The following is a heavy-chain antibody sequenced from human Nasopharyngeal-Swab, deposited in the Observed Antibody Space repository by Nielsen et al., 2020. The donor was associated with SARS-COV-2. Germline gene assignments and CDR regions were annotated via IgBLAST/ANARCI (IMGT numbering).Heavy chain of an antibody. CDR2: IYYSGST. Sequence: SETLSLTCTVSGGSVSSGSYYWSWIRQPPGKGLEWIGYIYYSGSTNYNPSLKRRVTISVDTSKNQFSLKLSSVTAADTAVYYCARHYGGNSAFDYWGQGTLVTVSS. CDR1: GGSVSSGSYY. CDR3: ARHYGGNSAFDY. D-gene: IGHD4-23*01. V-gene: IGHV4-61*01. J-gene: IGHJ4*02.